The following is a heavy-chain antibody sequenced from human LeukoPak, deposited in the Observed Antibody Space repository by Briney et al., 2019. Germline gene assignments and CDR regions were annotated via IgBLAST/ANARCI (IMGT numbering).Heavy chain of an antibody. Sequence: GGSLRLSCAASGFTFSSYSMNWVRQAPGKGLEWVSSISSSSSYIYYADSVKGRFTISRDNAKNSLYLQMNSLRAEDTAVYYCAREGTRYQLPAACDIWGQGTMVTVSS. J-gene: IGHJ3*02. D-gene: IGHD2-2*01. CDR2: ISSSSSYI. CDR1: GFTFSSYS. V-gene: IGHV3-21*01. CDR3: AREGTRYQLPAACDI.